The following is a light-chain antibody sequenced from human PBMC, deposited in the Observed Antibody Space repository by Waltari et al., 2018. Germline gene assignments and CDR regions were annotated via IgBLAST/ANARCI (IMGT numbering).Light chain of an antibody. J-gene: IGKJ1*01. V-gene: IGKV1-5*03. CDR1: QSITNW. CDR2: KAS. Sequence: DIQMTQSPSTLSASIGDRVTITCRASQSITNWLAWYQQKPGKAPKLLIYKASTLESGVPSRFSGSGSGTEFTLTISSLQPDDFATYYCQQYNNYAATFGQGTKVEIK. CDR3: QQYNNYAAT.